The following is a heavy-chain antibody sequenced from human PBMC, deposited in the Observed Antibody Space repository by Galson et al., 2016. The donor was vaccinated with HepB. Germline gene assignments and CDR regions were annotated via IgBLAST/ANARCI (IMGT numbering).Heavy chain of an antibody. Sequence: SLRLSCAASGFSFSSYAMSWVRQAPGKGLEWVSAISGSGGDSTYYADSVKGRFTISRDNSKNMLYLQMNSLRAEDTAVYYRAKDQAQNTAVALRWFDPWGQGTLVTVSS. CDR3: AKDQAQNTAVALRWFDP. J-gene: IGHJ5*02. CDR1: GFSFSSYA. D-gene: IGHD6-19*01. CDR2: ISGSGGDST. V-gene: IGHV3-23*01.